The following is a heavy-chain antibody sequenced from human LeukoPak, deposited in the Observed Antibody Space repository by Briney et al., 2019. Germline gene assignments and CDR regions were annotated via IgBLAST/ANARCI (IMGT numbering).Heavy chain of an antibody. Sequence: SETLSLTCTVSGGSISSYYWSWIRQPPGKGLEWIGYIYYSGSTNYNPSLKSRVTISVDTSKNQFSLKLSSVTAADTAVYYCARDQHHYDILTEDAFDIWGQGTMVTVSS. CDR3: ARDQHHYDILTEDAFDI. D-gene: IGHD3-9*01. CDR1: GGSISSYY. V-gene: IGHV4-59*01. J-gene: IGHJ3*02. CDR2: IYYSGST.